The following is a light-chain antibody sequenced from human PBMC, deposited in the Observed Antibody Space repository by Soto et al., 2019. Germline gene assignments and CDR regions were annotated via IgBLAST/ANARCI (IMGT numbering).Light chain of an antibody. CDR3: QSYENARM. V-gene: IGLV6-57*04. J-gene: IGLJ3*02. CDR2: END. CDR1: SGSIVKNY. Sequence: NFMLTQSHSLSASPGKTVTISCTRSSGSIVKNYVQWYQQRPGSAPTTVIYENDLRPSGVPDRLSVSIDTSSHSASLTISGLNKEDEDDYYCQSYENARMFGGGTKLTVL.